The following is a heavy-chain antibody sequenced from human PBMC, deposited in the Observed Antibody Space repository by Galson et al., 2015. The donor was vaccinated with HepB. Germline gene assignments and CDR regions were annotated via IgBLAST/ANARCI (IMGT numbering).Heavy chain of an antibody. J-gene: IGHJ4*02. CDR2: INSDGSST. Sequence: SLRLSCAASGFSFSISWMYWVRRAPGKGLVWVSRINSDGSSTSYADSVKGRFTISRDNAKNTLYLQMNSLRAEDTALYYCAREEVGATTTFRRYFDYWGQGTLVTVSS. V-gene: IGHV3-74*01. CDR3: AREEVGATTTFRRYFDY. CDR1: GFSFSISW. D-gene: IGHD1-26*01.